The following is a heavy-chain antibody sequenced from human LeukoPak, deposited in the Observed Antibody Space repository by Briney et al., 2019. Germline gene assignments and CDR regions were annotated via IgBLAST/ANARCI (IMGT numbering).Heavy chain of an antibody. CDR1: GGSISSSSYY. Sequence: PSETLSLTCTVSGGSISSSSYYWGWIRQPPGKGLEWIGSIYYSGSTYYNPSLKSRVTISVDTSKSQFSLKLSSVTAADTAVYYCERLRGYSYGWKTLYYFDYWGQGTLVTVSS. CDR3: ERLRGYSYGWKTLYYFDY. CDR2: IYYSGST. V-gene: IGHV4-39*01. J-gene: IGHJ4*02. D-gene: IGHD5-18*01.